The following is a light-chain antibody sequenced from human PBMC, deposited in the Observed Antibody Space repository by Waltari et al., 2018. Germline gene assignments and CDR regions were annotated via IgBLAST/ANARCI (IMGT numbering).Light chain of an antibody. J-gene: IGKJ4*01. CDR3: QQSYNTPLS. CDR1: QSVSKY. V-gene: IGKV1-39*01. CDR2: TTS. Sequence: DIQMTQSPSSLFASVGDRVTITCRASQSVSKYLNWYQQQPGKAPKLLIYTTSNLQSGVPSRFSGSGSGTDFTLTISSLQLEDLATYYCQQSYNTPLSFGGGTKVEIK.